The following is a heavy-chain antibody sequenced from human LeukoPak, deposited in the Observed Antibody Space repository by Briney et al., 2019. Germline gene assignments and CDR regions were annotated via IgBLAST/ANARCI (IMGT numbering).Heavy chain of an antibody. D-gene: IGHD5-24*01. CDR1: GFTFSSYS. Sequence: PGGSVRLSCAASGFTFSSYSMNWVRQAPGKGLEWVSSISTGSSYIYYADSVEGRFTISRDNAKKSLYLQMNSLRAEDTAVYYCARDGYKPFDYWGQGTLVTVSS. CDR3: ARDGYKPFDY. J-gene: IGHJ4*02. CDR2: ISTGSSYI. V-gene: IGHV3-21*01.